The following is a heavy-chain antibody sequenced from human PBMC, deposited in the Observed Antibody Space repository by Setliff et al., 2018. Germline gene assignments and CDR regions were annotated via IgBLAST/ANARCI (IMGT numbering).Heavy chain of an antibody. CDR1: GYTFTSYY. CDR2: MNPNSGNT. V-gene: IGHV1-8*02. J-gene: IGHJ5*02. Sequence: AASVKVSCKASGYTFTSYYMHWVRQAPGQGLEWMGWMNPNSGNTGYAQKFQGRVTMTRNTSISTAYMELSSLRSEDTAVYYCARAELLWFGGFDPWGQGTLVTVSS. CDR3: ARAELLWFGGFDP. D-gene: IGHD3-10*01.